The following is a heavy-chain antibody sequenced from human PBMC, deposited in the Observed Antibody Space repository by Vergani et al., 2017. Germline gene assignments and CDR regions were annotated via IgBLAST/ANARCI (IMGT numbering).Heavy chain of an antibody. V-gene: IGHV3-48*01. CDR2: ISRSSSTI. J-gene: IGHJ4*02. Sequence: EVQLVESGGGVVQPGRSLRLSCAASGFTFSSYSQNWVRQAPGKGLEGDSYISRSSSTIYYADSVKGRFTISRDNAKNSLYLQMSSLRAEDTAAYYCVATQMISVVTPIFLDPNRYWGQGTLVTVSS. CDR3: VATQMISVVTPIFLDPNRY. D-gene: IGHD4-23*01. CDR1: GFTFSSYS.